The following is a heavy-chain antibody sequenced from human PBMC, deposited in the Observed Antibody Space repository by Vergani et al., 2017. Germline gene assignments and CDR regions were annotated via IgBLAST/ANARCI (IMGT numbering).Heavy chain of an antibody. V-gene: IGHV3-48*01. J-gene: IGHJ4*02. CDR1: GFTFSSYS. CDR3: ASSPYDSSGRLFDY. CDR2: ISSSSSTI. Sequence: EVQLVESGGGLVQPGGSLRLSCAASGFTFSSYSMNWVRQAPGKGLEWVSYISSSSSTIYYADSVKGRFTISRDKAKNSLYLQMNSLRAEDTAVYYCASSPYDSSGRLFDYWGQGTLVTVSS. D-gene: IGHD3-22*01.